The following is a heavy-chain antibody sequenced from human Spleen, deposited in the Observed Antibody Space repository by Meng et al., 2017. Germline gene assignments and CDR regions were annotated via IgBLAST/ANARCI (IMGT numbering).Heavy chain of an antibody. J-gene: IGHJ4*02. D-gene: IGHD2-15*01. V-gene: IGHV3-72*01. CDR1: GFTFTDYY. CDR2: TRNKANSFST. CDR3: VRVSSAANVFDY. Sequence: GESLKISCAASGFTFTDYYMDWVRQAPGKGLEWIGRTRNKANSFSTEYAASVKSRFTISRDYSENSLYLRMNSLKIEDTAVYYCVRVSSAANVFDYWGQGTVVTVSS.